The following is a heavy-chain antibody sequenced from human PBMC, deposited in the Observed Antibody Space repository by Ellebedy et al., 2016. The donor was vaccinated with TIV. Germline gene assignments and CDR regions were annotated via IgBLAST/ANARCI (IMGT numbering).Heavy chain of an antibody. V-gene: IGHV1-18*01. CDR3: ARDQHTYYKKATWLDP. D-gene: IGHD1-26*01. J-gene: IGHJ5*02. CDR2: VSGDNGDV. CDR1: GYTFNNYD. Sequence: ASVKVSCXASGYTFNNYDISWVRQAPGQGLEWMGWVSGDNGDVRYAQKLQDRVTMTTDTSTSTVYMELRSLRSDDTAVYYCARDQHTYYKKATWLDPWGQGTLVTVSS.